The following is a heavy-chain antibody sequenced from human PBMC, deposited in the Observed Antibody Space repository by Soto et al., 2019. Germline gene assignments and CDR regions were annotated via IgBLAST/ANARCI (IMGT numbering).Heavy chain of an antibody. CDR1: GYTFTSYT. CDR2: INAGNGRE. D-gene: IGHD3-10*01. J-gene: IGHJ4*02. Sequence: QVQLEQSGAEVKKPGASVKVSCKTSGYTFTSYTLHWVRQAPGQGLEWMGWINAGNGREKYSQRSQDRVSLSTAKPAATAYMDLRSPSSEDTDMYFCARGGGWVGEASFDSWGQGTLVTVSS. V-gene: IGHV1-3*01. CDR3: ARGGGWVGEASFDS.